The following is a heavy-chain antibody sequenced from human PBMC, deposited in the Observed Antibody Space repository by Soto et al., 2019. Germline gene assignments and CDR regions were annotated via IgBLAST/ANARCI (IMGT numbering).Heavy chain of an antibody. CDR2: IIPIFGTA. D-gene: IGHD3-10*01. CDR3: ARDGFVLGASSYYYYGMDV. CDR1: GGTFSSYA. V-gene: IGHV1-69*13. J-gene: IGHJ6*02. Sequence: GASVKVSCKASGGTFSSYAISWVRQAPGQGLEWMGGIIPIFGTANYAQKFQGRVTITADESTSTAYMELSSLRSEDTAVYYCARDGFVLGASSYYYYGMDVWGQGTTVIVSS.